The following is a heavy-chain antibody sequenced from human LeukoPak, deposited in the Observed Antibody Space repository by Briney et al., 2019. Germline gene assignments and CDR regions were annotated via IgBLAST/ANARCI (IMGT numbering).Heavy chain of an antibody. D-gene: IGHD6-19*01. V-gene: IGHV3-23*01. CDR3: AKDVSQWLVRLDY. CDR2: ISAGGGTT. Sequence: GGSLRLSCAASGFTFNNYAMSWVRQAPGKGLEWVSAISAGGGTTYYADSVKGRFTISRGNSKNTLYVQMNSLRAEDTAVYYCAKDVSQWLVRLDYWGQGALVTVSS. J-gene: IGHJ4*02. CDR1: GFTFNNYA.